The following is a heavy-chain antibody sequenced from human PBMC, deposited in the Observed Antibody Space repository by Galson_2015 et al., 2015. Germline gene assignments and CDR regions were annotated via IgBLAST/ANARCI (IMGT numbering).Heavy chain of an antibody. D-gene: IGHD6-19*01. V-gene: IGHV3-7*03. Sequence: SLRLSCAASGFTFSGHWMSWVRQTPGNGLEWVANITYDGSEQYYADSVKGRFAVSRDNGKSSLFLQMNSLRADDTAVYYCLKGGWGTTFDSWGQGTLVTVSS. J-gene: IGHJ4*02. CDR3: LKGGWGTTFDS. CDR2: ITYDGSEQ. CDR1: GFTFSGHW.